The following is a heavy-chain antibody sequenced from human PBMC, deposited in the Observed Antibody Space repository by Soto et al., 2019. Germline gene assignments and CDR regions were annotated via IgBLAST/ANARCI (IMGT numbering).Heavy chain of an antibody. CDR1: GRSIRSRCYS. V-gene: IGHV4-30-2*01. J-gene: IGHJ4*02. CDR2: IYHSGST. Sequence: SETLYPDFAVPGRSIRSRCYSWSWIRQPPGKGLEWIGYIYHSGSTYYNPSLKSRVTISVDRSKNQFSLKLSSVSAADTPVYYCARVPDYWGQGTLVTVS. CDR3: ARVPDY.